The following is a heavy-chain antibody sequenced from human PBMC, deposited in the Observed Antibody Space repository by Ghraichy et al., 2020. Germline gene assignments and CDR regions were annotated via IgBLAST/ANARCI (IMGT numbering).Heavy chain of an antibody. CDR2: SDYSGST. CDR3: AAPVNDY. D-gene: IGHD6-6*01. V-gene: IGHV4-39*01. J-gene: IGHJ4*02. Sequence: SETLSLTCTVSGGSISSSSSYWVWIRQPPGKEMEWIGSSDYSGSTYCNPALKSRVTISVDTSKNQFSLKLSPVTAADTAVYYCAAPVNDYWGQGTLVTVSS. CDR1: GGSISSSSSY.